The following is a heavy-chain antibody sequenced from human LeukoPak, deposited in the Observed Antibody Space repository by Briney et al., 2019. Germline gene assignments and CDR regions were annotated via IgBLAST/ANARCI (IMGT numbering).Heavy chain of an antibody. Sequence: GGSLRPSCAASGFTFSSYWMHWVRQAPGKGLVWVSRINSDGSSTSYADSVKGRFTISRDNAKNTLYLQMNSLRAEDTAVYYCAREVYDYVWGILGYWGQGTLVTVSS. CDR2: INSDGSST. CDR3: AREVYDYVWGILGY. J-gene: IGHJ4*02. D-gene: IGHD3-16*01. CDR1: GFTFSSYW. V-gene: IGHV3-74*01.